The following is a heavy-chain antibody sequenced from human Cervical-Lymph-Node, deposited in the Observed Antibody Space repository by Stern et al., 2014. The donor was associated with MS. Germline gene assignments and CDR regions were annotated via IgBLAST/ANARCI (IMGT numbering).Heavy chain of an antibody. CDR2: IYTSGST. Sequence: QVQLQESGPGLVKPSQTLSLTCTVSGGSISSGSYYWSWIRQPAGKGLEWIGRIYTSGSTNYNPSLKSRVTISVDTSQKHFSLKLSSVTAADTAVYYCATQYCSGGSCYDYWGQGTLVTVSS. D-gene: IGHD2-15*01. V-gene: IGHV4-61*02. J-gene: IGHJ4*02. CDR3: ATQYCSGGSCYDY. CDR1: GGSISSGSYY.